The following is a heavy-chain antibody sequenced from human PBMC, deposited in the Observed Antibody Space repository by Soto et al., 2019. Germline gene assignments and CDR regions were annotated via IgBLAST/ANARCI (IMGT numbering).Heavy chain of an antibody. CDR2: IYNSGST. V-gene: IGHV4-61*03. J-gene: IGHJ4*02. D-gene: IGHD3-10*01. CDR3: ARESDSASYYFDY. CDR1: GGSVSSGSYY. Sequence: LSLTCTVSGGSVSSGSYYWSWIRQPPGKGLEWIGYIYNSGSTNYNPSLKSRVTISVDTSKNHFSLRMSSVTAADTAVYYCARESDSASYYFDYWGRGTLVTVTS.